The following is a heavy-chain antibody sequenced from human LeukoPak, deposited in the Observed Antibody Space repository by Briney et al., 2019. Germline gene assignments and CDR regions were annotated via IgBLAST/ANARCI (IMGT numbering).Heavy chain of an antibody. Sequence: SVKVSCKASGGTFSNSAISWVRQAPGQGLEWMGGIIPIFGTANYAQKFQGRVTITADESTSTAYMELSSLRSEDTAVYYCARDLRRAAAGLDYWGQGTLVTVSS. J-gene: IGHJ4*02. CDR2: IIPIFGTA. V-gene: IGHV1-69*13. CDR1: GGTFSNSA. CDR3: ARDLRRAAAGLDY. D-gene: IGHD6-13*01.